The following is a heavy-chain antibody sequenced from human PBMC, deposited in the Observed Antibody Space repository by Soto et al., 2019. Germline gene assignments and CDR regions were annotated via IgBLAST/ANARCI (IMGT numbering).Heavy chain of an antibody. J-gene: IGHJ3*02. CDR1: GFTFTNFA. V-gene: IGHV3-23*01. Sequence: EVQLLESGGGLVQPGGSLRLSCEASGFTFTNFAMNWVRQPPGKGLEWVSAISGTGASTFYADSVKGRSTISRDNFKTTLYLEINSLRAADTAIYYCAKGDRGDLLGELWPPDYSVDIWGQGTKVTVSS. CDR3: AKGDRGDLLGELWPPDYSVDI. CDR2: ISGTGAST. D-gene: IGHD3-16*01.